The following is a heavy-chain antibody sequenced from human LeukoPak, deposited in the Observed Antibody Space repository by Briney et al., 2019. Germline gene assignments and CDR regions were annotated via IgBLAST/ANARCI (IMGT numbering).Heavy chain of an antibody. CDR1: AFTFADYA. D-gene: IGHD2-2*01. CDR2: ISWNSGSI. Sequence: PGGSLRLSCAASAFTFADYAMHWVRQAPGKGLEWVSGISWNSGSIGYADSVKGRFTISRDNAKNSLYLQMNSLRAEDTALYYCVKDMGCCSSTRCNDAFDIWGQGTMVSVSS. J-gene: IGHJ3*02. CDR3: VKDMGCCSSTRCNDAFDI. V-gene: IGHV3-9*01.